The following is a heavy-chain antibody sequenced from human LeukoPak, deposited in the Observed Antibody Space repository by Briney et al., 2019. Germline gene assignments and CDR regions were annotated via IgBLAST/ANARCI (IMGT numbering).Heavy chain of an antibody. Sequence: ASVKVSCKASGYTSTDYYMHWVRQAPGQGLEWMGWINPNSGGTNYAQKFQGRVTMTRDTSISTAYMELSRLRSDDTAVYYCASGPNMYYYDSSGYYHDYWGQGALVTVSS. CDR1: GYTSTDYY. V-gene: IGHV1-2*02. CDR3: ASGPNMYYYDSSGYYHDY. D-gene: IGHD3-22*01. CDR2: INPNSGGT. J-gene: IGHJ4*02.